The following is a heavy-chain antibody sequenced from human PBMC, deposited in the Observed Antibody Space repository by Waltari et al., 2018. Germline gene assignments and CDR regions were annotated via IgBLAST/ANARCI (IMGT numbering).Heavy chain of an antibody. J-gene: IGHJ4*02. Sequence: QVQLVQSGAEVKKPGASVKVPRQTSGYTFTSCGITWVRQATGQGLEWMAWISGYNGNTDYAQKFQGRVTLTTDTSTNTAFMELTSLRPDDTAVYYCAKDKSGYTYQPIDSWGQGTLVTVSP. V-gene: IGHV1-18*01. CDR3: AKDKSGYTYQPIDS. D-gene: IGHD5-12*01. CDR1: GYTFTSCG. CDR2: ISGYNGNT.